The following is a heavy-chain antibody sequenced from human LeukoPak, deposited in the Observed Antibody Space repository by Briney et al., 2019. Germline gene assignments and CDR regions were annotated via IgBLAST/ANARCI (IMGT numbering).Heavy chain of an antibody. CDR3: AREFHYDFWSGYRGIDP. D-gene: IGHD3-3*01. Sequence: SVKVSCKASGYTFTGYYMHWVRQAPGQGLEWTGRIIPILGIANYAQKFQGRVTITADKSTSTAYMELSSLRSEDTAVYYCAREFHYDFWSGYRGIDPWGQGTLVTVSS. J-gene: IGHJ5*02. CDR1: GYTFTGYY. CDR2: IIPILGIA. V-gene: IGHV1-69*04.